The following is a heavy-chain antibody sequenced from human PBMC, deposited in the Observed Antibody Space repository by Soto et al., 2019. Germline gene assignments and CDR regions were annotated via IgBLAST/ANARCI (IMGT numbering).Heavy chain of an antibody. CDR3: AGGNYVLDADFDY. Sequence: PSETLSLTCTVSGGSVSSGSYYWSWIRQPPGKGLEWIGYIYYSGSTNYNPSLKSRVTISVDTSKNQFSLKLSSVTAADTAVYYCAGGNYVLDADFDYWGQGTLVTVSS. V-gene: IGHV4-61*01. D-gene: IGHD3-16*01. CDR1: GGSVSSGSYY. J-gene: IGHJ4*02. CDR2: IYYSGST.